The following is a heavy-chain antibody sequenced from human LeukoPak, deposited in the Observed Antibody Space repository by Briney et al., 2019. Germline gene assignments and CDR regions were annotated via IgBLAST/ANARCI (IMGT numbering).Heavy chain of an antibody. V-gene: IGHV4-59*01. CDR3: AREPGYCSGGSCFDAFDI. CDR1: GGSISSYY. J-gene: IGHJ3*02. CDR2: IYYSGST. D-gene: IGHD2-15*01. Sequence: SETLSLTCTVSGGSISSYYWSWIRQPPGKGLEWIGYIYYSGSTNYNPSLKSRVTISVDTSKNQFSLKLSSVTAADTAVYYCAREPGYCSGGSCFDAFDIWGQGTMITVSS.